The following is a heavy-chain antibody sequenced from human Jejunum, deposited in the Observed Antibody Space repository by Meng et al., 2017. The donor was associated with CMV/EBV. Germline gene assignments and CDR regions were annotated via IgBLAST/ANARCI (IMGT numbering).Heavy chain of an antibody. D-gene: IGHD3-22*01. Sequence: GPGLVRPSQTLSLPCHVSGAPISSTNYSWSWIRQPAGKGLEWIGRAYISGNTHYSPSLISRITVSLDTSKNQFSLSLTSVTAADTAVYYCARMSSSGRYHDYWGQGTLVTVSS. CDR2: AYISGNT. V-gene: IGHV4-61*02. CDR1: GAPISSTNYS. CDR3: ARMSSSGRYHDY. J-gene: IGHJ4*02.